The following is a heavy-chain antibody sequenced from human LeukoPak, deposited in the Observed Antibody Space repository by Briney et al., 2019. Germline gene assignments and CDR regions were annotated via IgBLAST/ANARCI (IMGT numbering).Heavy chain of an antibody. CDR1: GFTFSSYA. V-gene: IGHV3-23*01. Sequence: GGSLRLSCAASGFTFSSYATSWVRQAPGKGLEWVSAISGSGGSTYYADSVKGRFTISRDNSKNTLYLQMNSLRAEDTAVYYCAKDRDSSGYYSYWGQGTLVTVSS. CDR3: AKDRDSSGYYSY. J-gene: IGHJ4*02. CDR2: ISGSGGST. D-gene: IGHD3-22*01.